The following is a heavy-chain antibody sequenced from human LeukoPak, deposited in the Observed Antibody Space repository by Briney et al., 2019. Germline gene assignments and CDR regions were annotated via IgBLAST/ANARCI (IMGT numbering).Heavy chain of an antibody. Sequence: PSETLSLTCTVSGGSISSSSYYWGWIRQPPGKGLEWIGSIYDSGITYYNPSLKSRVTISVDTSKNQFSLKVTSVTAADTAVYYCARHWEDHTDYVHGLDYWGQGTLVTVSS. V-gene: IGHV4-39*01. CDR1: GGSISSSSYY. CDR2: IYDSGIT. J-gene: IGHJ4*02. CDR3: ARHWEDHTDYVHGLDY. D-gene: IGHD4-17*01.